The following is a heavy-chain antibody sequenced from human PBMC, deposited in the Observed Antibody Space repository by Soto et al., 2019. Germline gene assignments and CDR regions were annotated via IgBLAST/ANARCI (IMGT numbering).Heavy chain of an antibody. CDR2: IFHTGVT. J-gene: IGHJ2*01. D-gene: IGHD3-22*01. CDR3: VRVLDSSWYADL. Sequence: WTWIRQAPGTGLEYIGYIFHTGVTNYNPSLSSRVTISLDTSKNHFSLKLNSMTAADTAVYYCVRVLDSSWYADLWGRGTLVTVSS. V-gene: IGHV4-61*03.